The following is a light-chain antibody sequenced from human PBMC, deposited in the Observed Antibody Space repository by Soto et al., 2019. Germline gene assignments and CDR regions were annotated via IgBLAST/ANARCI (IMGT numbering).Light chain of an antibody. CDR2: WAS. V-gene: IGKV4-1*01. CDR1: QSVLYSSNNKNY. Sequence: DIVMTQSPDSLAVSLGERATINCKSSQSVLYSSNNKNYLAWYQQKPGQPPKALIYWASTRESGVPDRFSGSGSGTDFTLTISSLQAEDLAVYYCQQYYTTPCTFGYGTKVDIK. CDR3: QQYYTTPCT. J-gene: IGKJ1*01.